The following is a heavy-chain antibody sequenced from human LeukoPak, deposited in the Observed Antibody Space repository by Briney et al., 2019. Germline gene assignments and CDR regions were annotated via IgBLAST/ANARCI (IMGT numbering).Heavy chain of an antibody. Sequence: GSLRLSCPASGFTVSSNYMSWVRQAPGKGLEWVSGIYSGGSTYYADSVKGRFTIPRDNSKNTLYLQMDSLRATHTAVYYCARVDGDYVSFDYWGQGTLVTVS. CDR3: ARVDGDYVSFDY. CDR2: IYSGGST. CDR1: GFTVSSNY. V-gene: IGHV3-53*01. J-gene: IGHJ4*02. D-gene: IGHD4-17*01.